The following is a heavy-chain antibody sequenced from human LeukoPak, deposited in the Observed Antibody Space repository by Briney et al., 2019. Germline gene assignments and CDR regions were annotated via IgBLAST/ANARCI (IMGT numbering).Heavy chain of an antibody. CDR1: GGSFSGYY. CDR3: ARRRWGIAVAGTRWFDP. Sequence: SETLSLTCAVYGGSFSGYYWSWIRQPPGKGLEWIGEIDHSGSTNYNPSLKSRVTISVDTSKDQFSLKLSSVTAADTAVYYCARRRWGIAVAGTRWFDPWGQGTLVTVSS. CDR2: IDHSGST. J-gene: IGHJ5*02. V-gene: IGHV4-34*01. D-gene: IGHD6-19*01.